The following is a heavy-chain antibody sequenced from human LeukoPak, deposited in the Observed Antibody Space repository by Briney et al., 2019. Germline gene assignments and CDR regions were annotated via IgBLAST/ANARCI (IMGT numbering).Heavy chain of an antibody. Sequence: GGSLRLSCTVSGLRFSTYAMSWVRQAPGKGLEWVSSISGSGGSTYYADSVKGRFTVSRDNSKNTVYLELNSLRAEDRAIYFCAKGGQNFDFWRFDYWGQGTLVAVSS. V-gene: IGHV3-23*01. CDR2: ISGSGGST. J-gene: IGHJ4*02. D-gene: IGHD3-3*01. CDR1: GLRFSTYA. CDR3: AKGGQNFDFWRFDY.